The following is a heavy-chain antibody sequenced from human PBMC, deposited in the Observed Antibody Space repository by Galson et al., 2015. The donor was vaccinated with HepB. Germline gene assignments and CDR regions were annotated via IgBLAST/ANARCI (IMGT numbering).Heavy chain of an antibody. CDR3: ASTTWTFDYYYYGMDV. D-gene: IGHD2/OR15-2a*01. V-gene: IGHV3-30-3*01. CDR1: GFTFSSYA. Sequence: SLRLSCAASGFTFSSYAMHWVRQAPGKGLEWVAVISYDGSNKYYADSVKGRFTISRDNSKNTLYLQMNSLRAEDTAVYYCASTTWTFDYYYYGMDVWGQGTTVTVSS. J-gene: IGHJ6*02. CDR2: ISYDGSNK.